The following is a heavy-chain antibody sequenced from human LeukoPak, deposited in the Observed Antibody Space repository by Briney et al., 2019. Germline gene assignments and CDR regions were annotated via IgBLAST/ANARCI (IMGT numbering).Heavy chain of an antibody. D-gene: IGHD2-15*01. Sequence: GGSLRLSWAASGFTFSRYWMYWVRQAPGKGLEWVANIKQDGSEKYYVDSVKGRFTISRDNAKNSLYLHMNSLRAEDTAVYYCARDTSCSGGSARDGYFDYWGQGTLVAVSS. CDR2: IKQDGSEK. CDR1: GFTFSRYW. V-gene: IGHV3-7*01. J-gene: IGHJ4*02. CDR3: ARDTSCSGGSARDGYFDY.